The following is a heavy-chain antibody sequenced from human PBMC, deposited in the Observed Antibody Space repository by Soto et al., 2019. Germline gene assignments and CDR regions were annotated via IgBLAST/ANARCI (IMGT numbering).Heavy chain of an antibody. CDR1: GYTLTSYY. Sequence: ASVKVSCKASGYTLTSYYMHWVRQAPGQGPEWMGTINPSAGSTSYAQKFQGRVTVTRDTSTGTVYMELSSLRFEDTAVYYCARGWVPGDYWGQGTLVTVSS. D-gene: IGHD1-1*01. CDR2: INPSAGST. J-gene: IGHJ4*02. CDR3: ARGWVPGDY. V-gene: IGHV1-46*01.